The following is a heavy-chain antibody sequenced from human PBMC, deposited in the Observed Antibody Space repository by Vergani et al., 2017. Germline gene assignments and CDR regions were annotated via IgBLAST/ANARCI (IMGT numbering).Heavy chain of an antibody. CDR3: ARGRPAGGVGFAP. Sequence: QVQLQESGPRLVKPSETLSLTCTVSGGSISTYYWSYIRQPPGKGLEWIGYIYYSGNTNYNPSLKSRVTLSIDTSKNQFSLKLSSGTAAETAVYYCARGRPAGGVGFAPWGQGTLVTVSS. CDR1: GGSISTYY. V-gene: IGHV4-59*01. D-gene: IGHD3-16*01. J-gene: IGHJ5*02. CDR2: IYYSGNT.